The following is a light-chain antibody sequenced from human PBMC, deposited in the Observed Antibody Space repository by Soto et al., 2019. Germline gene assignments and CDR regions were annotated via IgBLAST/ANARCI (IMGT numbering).Light chain of an antibody. CDR2: EVA. V-gene: IGLV2-14*01. Sequence: QSALTQPASVSGSPGQSITISCTGSSSDVGGYDYVSWYQHQPGKAPKLMIYEVASRPSGVSNRFSGSKSGNTASLTIAGLQAEDEADYYCSSYASDITHVFGGGTKLTVL. J-gene: IGLJ3*02. CDR3: SSYASDITHV. CDR1: SSDVGGYDY.